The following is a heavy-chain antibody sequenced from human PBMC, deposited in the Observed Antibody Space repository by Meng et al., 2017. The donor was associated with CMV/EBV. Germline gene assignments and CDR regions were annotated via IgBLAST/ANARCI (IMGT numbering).Heavy chain of an antibody. D-gene: IGHD1-26*01. CDR2: INHSGST. J-gene: IGHJ4*02. Sequence: PHGGEGRLKHSEAMPPTCAVYGGSFSGYYRSRISQPPWKVLEGIEEINHSGSTNSNPSLKSRCAISVEPSKNQFSPKLSSVTAADTAVYYCARGGGGEWELLHYFDYWGQGTLVTVSS. V-gene: IGHV4-34*01. CDR1: GGSFSGYY. CDR3: ARGGGGEWELLHYFDY.